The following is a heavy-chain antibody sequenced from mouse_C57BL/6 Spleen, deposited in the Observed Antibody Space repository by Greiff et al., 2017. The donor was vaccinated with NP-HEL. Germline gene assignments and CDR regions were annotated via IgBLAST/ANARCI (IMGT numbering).Heavy chain of an antibody. J-gene: IGHJ4*01. CDR1: EYEFPSHD. Sequence: EVMLVESGGGLVQPGESLKLSCESNEYEFPSHDMSWVRKTPEKRLELVAAINSDGGSPYYPDTMARRFIISRDNTKKTLYLQMSSLRSEDTALYYCARRVYFGAMDYWGQGTSVTVSS. V-gene: IGHV5-2*01. CDR3: ARRVYFGAMDY. D-gene: IGHD1-1*02. CDR2: INSDGGSP.